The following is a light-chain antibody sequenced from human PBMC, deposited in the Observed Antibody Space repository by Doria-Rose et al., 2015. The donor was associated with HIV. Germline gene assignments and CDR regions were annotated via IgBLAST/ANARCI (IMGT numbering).Light chain of an antibody. CDR2: DGS. J-gene: IGKJ1*01. V-gene: IGKV3-20*01. CDR3: HQYGTSWT. Sequence: TQSPDTLSLSPGERATLSCRASQSFSSTYLAWYQQKPGQAPSLLIYDGSTRATGTPDRFSAGGSGTDFTLTINRLEPEDFALYYCHQYGTSWTFGQGTKVEI. CDR1: QSFSSTY.